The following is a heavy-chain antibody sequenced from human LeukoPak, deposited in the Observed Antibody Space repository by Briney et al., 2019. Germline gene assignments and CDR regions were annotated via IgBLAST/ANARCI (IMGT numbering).Heavy chain of an antibody. D-gene: IGHD5-18*01. CDR1: GRSISSSSYY. J-gene: IGHJ4*02. CDR2: IYYSGST. V-gene: IGHV4-39*01. Sequence: PSDTLSLICTVSGRSISSSSYYWGWIRQPPGKGLGWIGSIYYSGSTYYNPSLNSRVTISVDTSKNQFSLKLSSVTAADTAVYYCARRTAMEIDYWGQGTLVTVSS. CDR3: ARRTAMEIDY.